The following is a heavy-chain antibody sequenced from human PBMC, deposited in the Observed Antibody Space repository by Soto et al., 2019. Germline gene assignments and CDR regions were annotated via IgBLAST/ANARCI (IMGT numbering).Heavy chain of an antibody. CDR3: ARDLYPLAYDFDD. J-gene: IGHJ4*02. Sequence: QVQLVQSGPEVMNPGASVMVSCKTSGYNFVNHGISWVRQAPGRGLEWLGWISGHNGATKYGKRRQGRVTMTIDTSTTTAYMELRSLRSDDTAVYYCARDLYPLAYDFDDWGQGTLVTVSS. V-gene: IGHV1-18*04. CDR1: GYNFVNHG. D-gene: IGHD4-17*01. CDR2: ISGHNGAT.